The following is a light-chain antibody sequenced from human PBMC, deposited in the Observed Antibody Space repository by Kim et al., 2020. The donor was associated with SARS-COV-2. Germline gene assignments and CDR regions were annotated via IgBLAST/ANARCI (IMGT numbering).Light chain of an antibody. CDR3: QQRSNWPLT. Sequence: LSPGERATLSCRASQSVTSYLAWYQQKPGQAPRLLIYDASNRATGIPARFSGSGSGTDFTLTISSLEPEDFAVYFCQQRSNWPLTFGGGTKVDIK. J-gene: IGKJ4*01. CDR2: DAS. CDR1: QSVTSY. V-gene: IGKV3-11*01.